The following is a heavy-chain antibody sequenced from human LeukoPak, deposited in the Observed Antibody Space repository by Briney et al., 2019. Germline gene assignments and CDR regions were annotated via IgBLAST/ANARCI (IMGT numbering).Heavy chain of an antibody. V-gene: IGHV3-33*01. CDR1: GFTFSSYG. CDR3: ARDVSGWYYFDY. CDR2: IWYDGSNK. J-gene: IGHJ4*02. Sequence: GGSLRLSCAASGFTFSSYGMHWVRQAPGKGLEWVAVIWYDGSNKYYADSVKGRFTISRDNSKNTLYLQMSSLRAEDTAVYYCARDVSGWYYFDYWGQGTLVTVSS. D-gene: IGHD6-19*01.